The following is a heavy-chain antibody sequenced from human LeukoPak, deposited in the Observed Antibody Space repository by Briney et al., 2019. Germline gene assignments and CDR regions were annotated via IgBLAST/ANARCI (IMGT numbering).Heavy chain of an antibody. Sequence: PGGSLRLSCAASGFTFCNYRMNWVRQTPGKGLEWVSSISSSSSYIYYTDSVKGRFTISRDNAKNSLYLQMNSLRAEDTAVYYCARSLSGEACYFDYWGQGTLVTVSS. CDR3: ARSLSGEACYFDY. CDR2: ISSSSSYI. D-gene: IGHD7-27*01. CDR1: GFTFCNYR. V-gene: IGHV3-21*01. J-gene: IGHJ4*02.